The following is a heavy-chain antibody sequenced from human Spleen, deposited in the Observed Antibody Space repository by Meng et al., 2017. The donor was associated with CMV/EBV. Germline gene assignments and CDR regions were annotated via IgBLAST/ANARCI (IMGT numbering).Heavy chain of an antibody. CDR3: ANLGAGTDY. V-gene: IGHV3-23*01. D-gene: IGHD1-1*01. CDR1: GFTFSSYS. Sequence: GESLKISCAASGFTFSSYSMNWVRQAPGKGLEWVSAISGSGGSTYYADSVKGRFTISRDNSKNTLYLQMNSLRAEDTAVYYCANLGAGTDYWGQGTLVTVSS. J-gene: IGHJ4*02. CDR2: ISGSGGST.